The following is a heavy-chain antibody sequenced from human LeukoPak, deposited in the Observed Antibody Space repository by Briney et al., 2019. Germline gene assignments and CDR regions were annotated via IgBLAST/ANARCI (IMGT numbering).Heavy chain of an antibody. CDR2: ISGYNGNT. D-gene: IGHD3-22*01. CDR1: GYTFTSYG. Sequence: ASVKVSCKASGYTFTSYGISWVRQAPGQGLEWMGWISGYNGNTHFALNLQGRVTMTTDTSTSTACMELRSLRPDDTAVYYCARDEARYSSGYYPNWFDPWGQGTLVTVSS. CDR3: ARDEARYSSGYYPNWFDP. V-gene: IGHV1-18*01. J-gene: IGHJ5*02.